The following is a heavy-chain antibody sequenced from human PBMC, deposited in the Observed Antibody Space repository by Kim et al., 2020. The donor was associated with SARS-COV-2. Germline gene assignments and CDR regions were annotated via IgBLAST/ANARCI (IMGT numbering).Heavy chain of an antibody. Sequence: GGSLRLSCAASGFTFSDYYMSWIRQAPGKGLEWVSYISSSGSTIYYADSVKGRFTISRDNAKNSLYLQMNSLRAEDTAVYYCARDPGITMVRGVESDYYYYGMDVWRQGTTVTVSS. CDR3: ARDPGITMVRGVESDYYYYGMDV. CDR2: ISSSGSTI. V-gene: IGHV3-11*04. J-gene: IGHJ6*02. D-gene: IGHD3-10*01. CDR1: GFTFSDYY.